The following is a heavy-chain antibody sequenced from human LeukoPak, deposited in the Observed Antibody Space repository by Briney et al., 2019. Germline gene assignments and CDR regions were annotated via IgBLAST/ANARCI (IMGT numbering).Heavy chain of an antibody. CDR1: GGSISSGGYS. D-gene: IGHD2-2*01. Sequence: SQTLSLTCAVSGGSISSGGYSWSWIRQPPGKGLEWIGYIYYSGSTNYNPSLKSRVTISVDTSKNQFSLKLSSVTAADTAVYYCARGLGYCSSTSCLIDAFDIWGQGTMVTVSS. CDR3: ARGLGYCSSTSCLIDAFDI. V-gene: IGHV4-30-2*02. CDR2: IYYSGST. J-gene: IGHJ3*02.